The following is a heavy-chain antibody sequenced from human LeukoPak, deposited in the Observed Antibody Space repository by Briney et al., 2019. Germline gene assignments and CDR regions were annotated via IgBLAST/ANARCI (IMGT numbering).Heavy chain of an antibody. CDR3: ASGSYGSYYFDY. V-gene: IGHV4-59*01. Sequence: SETLSLTCTVSGGSISSYYWGWIRQPPGKGLEWIGNIYYSGSSNYNPSLKSRVTISMDTSKNQFSLKLSSVTAADTAVYYCASGSYGSYYFDYWGQGTLVTVSS. D-gene: IGHD5-18*01. J-gene: IGHJ4*02. CDR2: IYYSGSS. CDR1: GGSISSYY.